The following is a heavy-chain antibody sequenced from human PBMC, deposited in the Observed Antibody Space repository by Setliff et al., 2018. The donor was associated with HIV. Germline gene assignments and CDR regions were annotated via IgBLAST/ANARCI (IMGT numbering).Heavy chain of an antibody. D-gene: IGHD1-20*01. CDR2: INHSGST. CDR1: GGSMTSGIYY. CDR3: ARHRVITGSFDS. J-gene: IGHJ4*02. Sequence: SETLSLTCTVSGGSMTSGIYYWSWIRQPAGRGLEWIGEINHSGSTNYKPSLKSRVTISVDTSKNQFSLKVNSVTAADTAVFYCARHRVITGSFDSWSQGTLVTVSS. V-gene: IGHV4-61*09.